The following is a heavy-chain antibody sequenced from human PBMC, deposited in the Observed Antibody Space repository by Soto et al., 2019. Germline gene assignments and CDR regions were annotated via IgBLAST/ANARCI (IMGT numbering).Heavy chain of an antibody. CDR1: GFTFSSYA. CDR2: ISGSGGST. Sequence: EVQLLESGGGLVQPGGSLRLSCAASGFTFSSYAMSWVRQAPGKGLEWVSAISGSGGSTYYADSVKGRFAISRDNSKNTLYLQMNSRRAEDTAVYYCAKENGYSSSWFEFDYWGQGTLVTVPS. CDR3: AKENGYSSSWFEFDY. V-gene: IGHV3-23*01. J-gene: IGHJ4*02. D-gene: IGHD6-13*01.